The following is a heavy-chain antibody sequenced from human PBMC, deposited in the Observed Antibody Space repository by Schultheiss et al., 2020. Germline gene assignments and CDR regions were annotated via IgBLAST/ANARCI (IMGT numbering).Heavy chain of an antibody. CDR1: GFSFASYW. CDR2: IYPGDSDT. J-gene: IGHJ4*02. Sequence: GESLKISCKVSGFSFASYWIGWVRQMPGKGLEWMGIIYPGDSDTTYSPAFQGQVTISADKSISTAYLQWSSLKASDTAMYYCAKRSGSFPSHFDYWGQGTLVTVSS. D-gene: IGHD1-26*01. V-gene: IGHV5-51*01. CDR3: AKRSGSFPSHFDY.